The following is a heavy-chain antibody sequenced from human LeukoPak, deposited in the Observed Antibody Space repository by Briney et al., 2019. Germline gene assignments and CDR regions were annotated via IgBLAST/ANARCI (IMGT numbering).Heavy chain of an antibody. Sequence: PSETLSLTCTVSGGSTEHYFWNWIRQTPGKGLEWIGYVYYSGSTVYNPSLQSRVSISIDTSKKQISLKLSSVTAADTAVYYCARDRGTYTYGGFDYWGQGTLVSVSS. V-gene: IGHV4-59*01. CDR1: GGSTEHYF. CDR2: VYYSGST. J-gene: IGHJ4*02. D-gene: IGHD3-16*01. CDR3: ARDRGTYTYGGFDY.